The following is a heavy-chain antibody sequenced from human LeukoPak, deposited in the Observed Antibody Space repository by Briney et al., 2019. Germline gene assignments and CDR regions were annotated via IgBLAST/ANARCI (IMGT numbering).Heavy chain of an antibody. CDR1: GFTFSSYG. D-gene: IGHD2-2*01. CDR2: ISYDGSNK. CDR3: ARDRVRDCSRTSCAFPDY. J-gene: IGHJ4*02. Sequence: GRSLRLSCAASGFTFSSYGMHWVRQAPGKGLEWVAVISYDGSNKYYADSVKGRFTISRDNSKNTLYLQMNSLRAEDTAVNYCARDRVRDCSRTSCAFPDYWGQGTLVTVSS. V-gene: IGHV3-30*03.